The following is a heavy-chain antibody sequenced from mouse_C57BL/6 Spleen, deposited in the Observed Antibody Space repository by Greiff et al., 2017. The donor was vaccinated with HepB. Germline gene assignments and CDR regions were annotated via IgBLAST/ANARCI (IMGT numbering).Heavy chain of an antibody. CDR1: GYTFTSYW. CDR3: ARVTTVVARYFDV. J-gene: IGHJ1*03. CDR2: IDPSDSYT. Sequence: VQLQQSGAELVKPGASVKLSCKASGYTFTSYWMQWVKQRPGQGLEWIGEIDPSDSYTNYTQKFKGKATLTVDTSSSTAYLQLSSLTSEDSAVYYCARVTTVVARYFDVWGTGTTVTVSS. V-gene: IGHV1-50*01. D-gene: IGHD1-1*01.